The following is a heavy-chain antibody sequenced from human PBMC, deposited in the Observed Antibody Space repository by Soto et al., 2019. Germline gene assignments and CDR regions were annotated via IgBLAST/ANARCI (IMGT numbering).Heavy chain of an antibody. Sequence: PSETLSLTCTVSGGSISNYYWSWIRQPPGKGLEWIGYIYYSGSTNYNPSLKSRVTISVDTSKNQFSQKLSSVTAADTAVYYCARVEWAGTTYDYWGQGTLVTVSS. J-gene: IGHJ4*02. V-gene: IGHV4-59*08. CDR2: IYYSGST. CDR3: ARVEWAGTTYDY. D-gene: IGHD1-7*01. CDR1: GGSISNYY.